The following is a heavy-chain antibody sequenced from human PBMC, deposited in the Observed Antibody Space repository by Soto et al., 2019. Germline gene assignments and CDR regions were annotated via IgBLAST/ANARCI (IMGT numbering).Heavy chain of an antibody. CDR3: AKALGYCSGGSCYPDAFDI. Sequence: TGGSLRLSCAASGFTLSSYGMHWVRQAPGKGLEWVAVIWYDGSNKYYADSVKGRFTISRDNSKNTLYLQMNSLRAEDTAVYYCAKALGYCSGGSCYPDAFDIWGQGTMVTVS. J-gene: IGHJ3*02. CDR2: IWYDGSNK. V-gene: IGHV3-33*06. CDR1: GFTLSSYG. D-gene: IGHD2-15*01.